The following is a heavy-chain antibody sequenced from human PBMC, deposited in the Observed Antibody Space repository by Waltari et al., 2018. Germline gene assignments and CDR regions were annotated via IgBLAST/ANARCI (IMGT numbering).Heavy chain of an antibody. CDR3: ARMTYGGGRFDY. V-gene: IGHV4-59*01. CDR2: IYYSGST. Sequence: QVQLQESGPGLVKPSETLSLTCTVSGGSLSSYYWSWIRQPPGKGLEWIGYIYYSGSTNYNPSLKSRVTISVDTSKNQFSLKLSSVTAADTAVYYCARMTYGGGRFDYWGQGTLVTVSS. J-gene: IGHJ4*02. CDR1: GGSLSSYY. D-gene: IGHD4-17*01.